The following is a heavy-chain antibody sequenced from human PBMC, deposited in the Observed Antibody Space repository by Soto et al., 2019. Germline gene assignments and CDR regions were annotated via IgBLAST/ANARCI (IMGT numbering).Heavy chain of an antibody. J-gene: IGHJ3*02. CDR3: ARQTAYSYSFPM. CDR2: IYPGDSGT. V-gene: IGHV5-51*01. Sequence: GESLKISCNGSGYSFTSDWIGWVRQMPGKGLEWMGIIYPGDSGTRYSPSFRGHVTISAGKCNSTPYLQWSPLKASDTAMYYCARQTAYSYSFPMWGRGTMVAVSS. D-gene: IGHD2-15*01. CDR1: GYSFTSDW.